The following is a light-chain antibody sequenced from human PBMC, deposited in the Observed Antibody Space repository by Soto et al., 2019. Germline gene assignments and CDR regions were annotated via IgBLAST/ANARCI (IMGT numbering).Light chain of an antibody. CDR2: EVS. V-gene: IGLV2-8*01. J-gene: IGLJ1*01. CDR1: SSDVGAYSY. CDR3: TSYAGTYSFFYV. Sequence: QSALTQPPSASGSPGQSVTISCTGTSSDVGAYSYVSWYQQLPGKAPKLIIYEVSKRPSGVPDRFSGSKSGNTASLTVSGLQAEDEADYYYTSYAGTYSFFYVFGTGTKVTVL.